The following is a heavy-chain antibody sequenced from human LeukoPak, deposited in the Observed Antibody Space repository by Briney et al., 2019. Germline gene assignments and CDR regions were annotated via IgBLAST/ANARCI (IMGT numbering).Heavy chain of an antibody. CDR3: GALTFDYFDY. D-gene: IGHD3-10*01. CDR1: GFTFSSYA. Sequence: KPGGSLRLSCAASGFTFSSYAMSWVRQAPGKGLEWVPAISGSGGSTYYADSVKGRSTISRDNSKNTLYLQMNSLRAEDTAVYYCGALTFDYFDYWGQGTLVTVSS. V-gene: IGHV3-23*01. J-gene: IGHJ4*02. CDR2: ISGSGGST.